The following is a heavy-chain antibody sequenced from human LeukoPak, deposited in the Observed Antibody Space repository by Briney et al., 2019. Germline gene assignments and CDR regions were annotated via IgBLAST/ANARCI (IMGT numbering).Heavy chain of an antibody. J-gene: IGHJ5*02. D-gene: IGHD2-15*01. CDR2: IRYDGSNE. CDR1: GFTFSSYG. Sequence: GGSLRLSCAASGFTFSSYGMHWVRQAPGKGLEWVSFIRYDGSNEYYADSVRGRFTVSRDNSENSLYLQMNSLKPEDTAMYYCAKDGVVAALGDNWFDAWGQGTLVTVSS. CDR3: AKDGVVAALGDNWFDA. V-gene: IGHV3-30*02.